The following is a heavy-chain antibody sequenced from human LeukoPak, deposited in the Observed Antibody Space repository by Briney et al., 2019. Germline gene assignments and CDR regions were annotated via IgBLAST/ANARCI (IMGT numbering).Heavy chain of an antibody. CDR1: GYTFTGYY. D-gene: IGHD4-23*01. Sequence: ASVKVSCKASGYTFTGYYMHWVRQAPRQGLEWMGWINPNSGGTNYARKFQGRVTMTRDTSISTAYMELSRLRSDDTAVYYCARYGSVYGGNSVYNWFDPWGQGTLVTVSS. J-gene: IGHJ5*02. V-gene: IGHV1-2*02. CDR3: ARYGSVYGGNSVYNWFDP. CDR2: INPNSGGT.